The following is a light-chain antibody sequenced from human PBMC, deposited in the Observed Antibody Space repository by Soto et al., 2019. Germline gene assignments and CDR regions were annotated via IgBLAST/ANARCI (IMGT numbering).Light chain of an antibody. CDR1: QRISTW. CDR2: DAS. V-gene: IGKV1-5*01. Sequence: DIQMTQSPSTLSASVVDGVSFTCRASQRISTWLAWYKQKPGKAPKLLISDASSLETGVPSRFSGSGSGTEFTLTINSLQPDDFATYYCQQYKSYWTFGQGTKVDI. J-gene: IGKJ1*01. CDR3: QQYKSYWT.